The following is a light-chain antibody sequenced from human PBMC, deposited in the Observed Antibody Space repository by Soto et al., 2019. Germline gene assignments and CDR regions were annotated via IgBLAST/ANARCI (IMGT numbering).Light chain of an antibody. CDR3: QQYSVYPLT. V-gene: IGKV1-5*01. CDR1: QSISSW. CDR2: DAS. Sequence: DIQMTQSPSTLSASIGDRVTITCRASQSISSWLAWYQQKPGKAPKLLIYDASSLKSGVPSRFSGSGSGTEFTLTISSLHPDDVATYYCQQYSVYPLTFGPGTKVDI. J-gene: IGKJ3*01.